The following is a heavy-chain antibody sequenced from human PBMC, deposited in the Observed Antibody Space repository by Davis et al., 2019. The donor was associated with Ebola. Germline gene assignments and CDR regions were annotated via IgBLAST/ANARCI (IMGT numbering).Heavy chain of an antibody. V-gene: IGHV3-11*06. J-gene: IGHJ5*02. D-gene: IGHD1/OR15-1a*01. CDR3: ARGSETTADQ. CDR2: ISSSSSYT. CDR1: GFTFRAYY. Sequence: GGSLRLSCAASGFTFRAYYMSWIRQAPGKGLEWVSYISSSSSYTNYADSVKGRFTISRDNSKNTLYLQMNSLRDEDTAVYYCARGSETTADQWGQGALVTVSS.